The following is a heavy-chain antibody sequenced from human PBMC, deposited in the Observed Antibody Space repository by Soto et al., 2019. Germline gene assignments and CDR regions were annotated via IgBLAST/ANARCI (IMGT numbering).Heavy chain of an antibody. J-gene: IGHJ4*02. V-gene: IGHV4-28*01. Sequence: QVQLQESGPGLVKPSDTLSLTCAVSGYSISSSNWWGWIRQPPGKGLEWIGYIYYSGTTYYNPSLNSRVTLSVDTSKNQFSLKLTSVTAVDTAVYYCARREIQGPIDYWGQGTLVTVSS. CDR2: IYYSGTT. CDR1: GYSISSSNW. CDR3: ARREIQGPIDY. D-gene: IGHD1-26*01.